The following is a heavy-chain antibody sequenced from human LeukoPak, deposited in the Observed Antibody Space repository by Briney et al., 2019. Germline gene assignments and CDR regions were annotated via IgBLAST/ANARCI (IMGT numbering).Heavy chain of an antibody. D-gene: IGHD3-16*02. CDR2: INPNSGGT. V-gene: IGHV1-2*04. Sequence: GASVKVSCKASGYTFTGYYMHWVRQAPGQGLEWMGWINPNSGGTNYAQKFQGWVTMTRDTSISTAYMELSRLRSDDTAVYYCARANYDYVWGSYRHRPRSDAFDIWGQGTMVTVSS. CDR3: ARANYDYVWGSYRHRPRSDAFDI. J-gene: IGHJ3*02. CDR1: GYTFTGYY.